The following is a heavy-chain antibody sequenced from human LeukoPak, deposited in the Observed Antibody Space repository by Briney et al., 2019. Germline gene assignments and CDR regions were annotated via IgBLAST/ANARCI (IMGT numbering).Heavy chain of an antibody. CDR2: INPNSGGT. Sequence: ASVKVSCKASGYTFTGYYMHWVRQAPGQGLEWMGWINPNSGGTNYAQKFQGWVTMTRDTSISTAYMELSRLRSDDTAVYYCARGGIAAAGPSDAFDIWGQGTMVTVSS. J-gene: IGHJ3*02. CDR3: ARGGIAAAGPSDAFDI. D-gene: IGHD6-13*01. CDR1: GYTFTGYY. V-gene: IGHV1-2*04.